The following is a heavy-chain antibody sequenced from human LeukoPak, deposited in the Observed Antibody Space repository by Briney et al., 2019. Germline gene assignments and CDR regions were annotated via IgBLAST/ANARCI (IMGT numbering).Heavy chain of an antibody. CDR1: GFTFSSYA. J-gene: IGHJ4*02. CDR3: ARGSSGSYYSDY. D-gene: IGHD1-26*01. CDR2: NSGSGGST. V-gene: IGHV3-23*01. Sequence: GGSLRLSCAASGFTFSSYAMNWVRQAPGKGLEWVSGNSGSGGSTYYADSVKGRFTISRDNSKNTLYLQMNSLRAEDTAVYYCARGSSGSYYSDYWGQGTLVTVSS.